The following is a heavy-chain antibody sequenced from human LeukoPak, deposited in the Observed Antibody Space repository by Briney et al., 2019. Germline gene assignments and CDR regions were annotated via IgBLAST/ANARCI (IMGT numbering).Heavy chain of an antibody. CDR1: GGSISSYY. J-gene: IGHJ4*02. CDR3: ARGASGYSYG. CDR2: IYYSGST. Sequence: SETLSLTCTVSGGSISSYYWSWIRQPPGKGLEWIGYIYYSGSTNYNPSLKSRVTISIDTSKNQFSLNLSSVTAADSAVYYCARGASGYSYGWGQGTLVTVSS. D-gene: IGHD5-18*01. V-gene: IGHV4-59*01.